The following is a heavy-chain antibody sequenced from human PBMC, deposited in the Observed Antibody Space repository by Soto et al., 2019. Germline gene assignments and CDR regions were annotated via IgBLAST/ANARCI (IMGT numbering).Heavy chain of an antibody. CDR3: AYSSSWYPPYYYGMDV. V-gene: IGHV3-30-3*01. CDR2: ISYDGSNK. D-gene: IGHD6-13*01. Sequence: GGSLILSYAASGFTFSSYAMHWVRQAPGKGLEWVAVISYDGSNKYYADSVKGRFTISRDNSKNTLYLQMNSLRAEDTAVYYCAYSSSWYPPYYYGMDVWGQGTTVTVSS. CDR1: GFTFSSYA. J-gene: IGHJ6*02.